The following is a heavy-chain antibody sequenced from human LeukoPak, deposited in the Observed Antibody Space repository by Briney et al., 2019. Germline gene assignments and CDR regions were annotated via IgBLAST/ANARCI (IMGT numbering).Heavy chain of an antibody. V-gene: IGHV4-59*08. CDR1: GGSISSYY. Sequence: SETLSLTGTVSGGSISSYYWSWIRQPPGKGLEWIGYIYYSGSTNYNPSLKSRVTISVDTSKNQFSLKLSSVTAADTAVYYCARHDSSGYWGYYFDYWGQGTLVTVSS. CDR2: IYYSGST. J-gene: IGHJ4*02. CDR3: ARHDSSGYWGYYFDY. D-gene: IGHD3-22*01.